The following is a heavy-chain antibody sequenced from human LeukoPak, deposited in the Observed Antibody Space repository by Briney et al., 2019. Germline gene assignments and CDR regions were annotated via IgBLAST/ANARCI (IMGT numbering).Heavy chain of an antibody. CDR2: INPKRGGT. D-gene: IGHD3-10*01. Sequence: GASVKVSCKASGYTFTGYYMHWVRQAPRQGLEWMGWINPKRGGTNYAQKYQGRDTMTSDTSISTAYMELSRLRSDDTAVYYCARGEITMDDLWGQETTDTVSS. CDR3: ARGEITMDDL. J-gene: IGHJ6*02. V-gene: IGHV1-2*02. CDR1: GYTFTGYY.